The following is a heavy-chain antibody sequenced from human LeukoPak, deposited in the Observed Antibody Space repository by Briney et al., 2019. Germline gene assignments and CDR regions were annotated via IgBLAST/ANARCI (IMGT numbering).Heavy chain of an antibody. V-gene: IGHV3-7*01. D-gene: IGHD3-22*01. CDR1: GFTFSDYW. J-gene: IGHJ5*02. CDR2: IKQDGSEK. Sequence: GGSLRLSCAASGFTFSDYWMSWVRQAPGKGLEWVANIKQDGSEKHYVDSLRGRFTISRDNAKNSLNLQMNSLRAEDTAVYFCARDLYYFDSSGYYASDLWGQGTLVTVSS. CDR3: ARDLYYFDSSGYYASDL.